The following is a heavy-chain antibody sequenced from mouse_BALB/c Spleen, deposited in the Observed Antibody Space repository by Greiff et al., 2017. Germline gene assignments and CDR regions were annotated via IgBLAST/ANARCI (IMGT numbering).Heavy chain of an antibody. J-gene: IGHJ4*01. D-gene: IGHD2-1*01. CDR2: IWSGGST. V-gene: IGHV2-4-1*01. Sequence: VKLVESGPGLVQPSQSLSITCTVSGFSLTSYGVHWVRQSPGKGLEWLGVIWSGGSTDYNAAFISRLSISKDNSKSQVFFKMNSLQADDTAIYYCSYGNYDYYAMDYWGQGTSVTVSS. CDR1: GFSLTSYG. CDR3: SYGNYDYYAMDY.